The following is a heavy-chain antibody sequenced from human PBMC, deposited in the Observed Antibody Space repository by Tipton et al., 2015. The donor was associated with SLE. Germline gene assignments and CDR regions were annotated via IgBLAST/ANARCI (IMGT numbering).Heavy chain of an antibody. CDR1: GFTFSSFA. J-gene: IGHJ6*03. CDR3: AKDLLPANYYYYMDV. Sequence: SLRLSCSASGFTFSSFAIHWVRQAPGKGLEYVSAISSNGGSTYYADSVKGRFTISRDNSKNTLYLQMNTLRAEDTAVYFCAKDLLPANYYYYMDVWGKGTTVTVSS. CDR2: ISSNGGST. D-gene: IGHD1-26*01. V-gene: IGHV3-64*04.